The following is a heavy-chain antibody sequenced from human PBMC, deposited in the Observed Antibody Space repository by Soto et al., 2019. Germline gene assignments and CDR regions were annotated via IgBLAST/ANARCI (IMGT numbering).Heavy chain of an antibody. D-gene: IGHD2-2*01. V-gene: IGHV3-30*18. J-gene: IGHJ6*02. CDR1: GFTFKTYG. CDR3: AKVHCNSTTCYPNYYYYYGMDV. Sequence: GGSLRLSCAASGFTFKTYGMHWVRQAPGKGLEWVAFISYDGINKYYGGSVKGRFTISRDTPTNTLYLEMNSLRPEDTAVYYCAKVHCNSTTCYPNYYYYYGMDVWGPGTTVTVS. CDR2: ISYDGINK.